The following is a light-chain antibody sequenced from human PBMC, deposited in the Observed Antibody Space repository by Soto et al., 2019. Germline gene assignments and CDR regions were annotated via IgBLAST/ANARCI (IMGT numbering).Light chain of an antibody. CDR3: QQYDSYRT. CDR2: DVS. J-gene: IGKJ1*01. Sequence: DIQITHSPSTLSASVGDRVTITCRASQNVTTWLAWYQHKPGKAPKLLLYDVSNLESGVPSRFSGSGSGTEFTLTINSLQSDDFATYFCQQYDSYRTFGQGTKV. CDR1: QNVTTW. V-gene: IGKV1-5*01.